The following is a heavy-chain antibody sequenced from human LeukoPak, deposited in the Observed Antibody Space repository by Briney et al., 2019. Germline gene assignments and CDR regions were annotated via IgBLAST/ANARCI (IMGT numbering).Heavy chain of an antibody. Sequence: SVKVSCKASGGTFSSYAISWVRQAPGQGLEWMGRIIPILGIANYAQKFQGRVTITADESTSTAYMELSSLRSEDTAVYYCARILPSSWYEYFHHWGQGTLVTVSS. CDR1: GGTFSSYA. CDR2: IIPILGIA. CDR3: ARILPSSWYEYFHH. D-gene: IGHD6-19*01. V-gene: IGHV1-69*04. J-gene: IGHJ1*01.